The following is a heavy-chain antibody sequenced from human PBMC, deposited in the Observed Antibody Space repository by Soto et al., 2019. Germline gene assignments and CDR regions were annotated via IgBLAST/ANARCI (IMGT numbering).Heavy chain of an antibody. CDR3: AREVSHILTGDYSS. J-gene: IGHJ4*02. CDR1: GYTFTGYY. V-gene: IGHV1-2*02. CDR2: INPNSGGT. D-gene: IGHD3-9*01. Sequence: ASVKVSCKASGYTFTGYYMHWVRQAPGQGPECMGWINPNSGGTNYAQKFQGRVTMTRDTSISTAYMELSRLRSDDTAVYYCAREVSHILTGDYSSWGQGTMVTGSS.